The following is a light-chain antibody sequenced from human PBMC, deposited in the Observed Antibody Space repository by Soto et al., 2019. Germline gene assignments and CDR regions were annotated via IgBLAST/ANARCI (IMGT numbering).Light chain of an antibody. Sequence: DIQMTPSPSSLSASVGDRVTITCQASQDIGNYLNWYQQRPGKAPKLLILDASSLDTGVPSRFSGSGSGTDFTLTISSLHPEDFAVYFCQQFKNYPITFGQGTKVDIK. J-gene: IGKJ1*01. V-gene: IGKV1-33*01. CDR1: QDIGNY. CDR2: DAS. CDR3: QQFKNYPIT.